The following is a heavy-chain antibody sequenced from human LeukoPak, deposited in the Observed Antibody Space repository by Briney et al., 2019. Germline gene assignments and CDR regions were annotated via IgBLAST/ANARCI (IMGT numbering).Heavy chain of an antibody. CDR3: VIPEYSGTYIE. J-gene: IGHJ4*02. V-gene: IGHV5-51*01. CDR1: GYSFTSHW. CDR2: ISPAASDA. D-gene: IGHD1-26*01. Sequence: GESLKISCKGSGYSFTSHWIAWVRQTPAGGLEWMGSISPAASDARYSPPFQRQVSISADKSITTAYMQWSSLKASDTAIYYCVIPEYSGTYIEWGQGTLVTVSS.